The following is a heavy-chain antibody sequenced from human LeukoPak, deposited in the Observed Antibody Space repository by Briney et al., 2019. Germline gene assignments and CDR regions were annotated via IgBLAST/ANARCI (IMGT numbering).Heavy chain of an antibody. CDR3: ARAHYYDPHFDY. Sequence: VASVTVSCKASGYTFTIYYMHWVRQAPGQGLEWMGIINPSGGSTSYAQKFQGRVTMTRDTSTSTVYMELSSLRSEDTAVYYCARAHYYDPHFDYWGQGTLVTVSS. J-gene: IGHJ4*02. CDR1: GYTFTIYY. D-gene: IGHD3-22*01. V-gene: IGHV1-46*01. CDR2: INPSGGST.